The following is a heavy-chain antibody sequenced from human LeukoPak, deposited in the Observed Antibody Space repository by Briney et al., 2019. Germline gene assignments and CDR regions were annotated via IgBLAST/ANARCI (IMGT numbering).Heavy chain of an antibody. J-gene: IGHJ4*02. CDR3: AKDRLLNCRGDCYIFDY. CDR1: GFTFSSYW. CDR2: ISDDGSST. V-gene: IGHV3-74*01. D-gene: IGHD2-21*02. Sequence: PGGSLRLSCAASGFTFSSYWMSWVRQAPGKGLVWVSRISDDGSSTYYVDSVKGRFTISRDNAKNLLYLQMDSLRTEDTAVYYCAKDRLLNCRGDCYIFDYWGQGTVVTVSS.